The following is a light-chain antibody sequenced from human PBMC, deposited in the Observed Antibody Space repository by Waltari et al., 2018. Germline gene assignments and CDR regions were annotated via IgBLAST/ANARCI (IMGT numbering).Light chain of an antibody. CDR1: ALPKNY. V-gene: IGLV3-10*01. J-gene: IGLJ3*02. Sequence: SYELTQPPSVSVSPGQTARITCSGDALPKNYAYCYQQKSGQAPVLVIYEDSKRPSGIPERFSGSSSGTMATLTISGAQVEDEADYYCYSTDSSGNHRGVFGGGTKLTVL. CDR2: EDS. CDR3: YSTDSSGNHRGV.